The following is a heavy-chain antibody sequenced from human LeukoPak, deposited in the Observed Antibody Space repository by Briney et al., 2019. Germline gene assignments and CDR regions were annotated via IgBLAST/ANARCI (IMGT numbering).Heavy chain of an antibody. J-gene: IGHJ4*02. Sequence: ASVKVSCKASGYTFTGYYMHWVRQAPGQGLEWMGWINPNSGGTNYAQKFQGRVTMTRDTSISTAYMELSRLRSDDTAVYYCARDSTEVDMGLGYWGQGTLVTVSS. V-gene: IGHV1-2*02. CDR3: ARDSTEVDMGLGY. CDR1: GYTFTGYY. CDR2: INPNSGGT. D-gene: IGHD1-26*01.